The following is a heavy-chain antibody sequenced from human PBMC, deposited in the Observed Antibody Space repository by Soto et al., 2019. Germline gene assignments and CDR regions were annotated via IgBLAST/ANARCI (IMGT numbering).Heavy chain of an antibody. V-gene: IGHV1-69*01. D-gene: IGHD2-15*01. CDR1: GGTFSSYA. CDR2: IIPIFGTA. J-gene: IGHJ4*02. CDR3: ARETPYGSGGSWQTFDY. Sequence: QVQLVQSGAEVKKPGSSVKVSCKASGGTFSSYAISWVRQAPGQGLEWMGGIIPIFGTANYAQKFQGRVTITADESTSTAYMELSSLRSEDTAVYYCARETPYGSGGSWQTFDYWRQGTLVTVSS.